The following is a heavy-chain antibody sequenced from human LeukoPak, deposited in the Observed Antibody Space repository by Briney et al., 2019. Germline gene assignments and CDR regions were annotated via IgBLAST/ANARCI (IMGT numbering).Heavy chain of an antibody. Sequence: PGGSLRLSCAASGFIFSSYEMNWVRQAPGKGLEWVSYISSSGSTIYYADSVKGRFTISRDDAKNSLYLQMNSLRAEDTAVYYCARQWYDILTGYPLFDYWGQGTLVTVSS. CDR3: ARQWYDILTGYPLFDY. D-gene: IGHD3-9*01. CDR1: GFIFSSYE. V-gene: IGHV3-48*03. CDR2: ISSSGSTI. J-gene: IGHJ4*02.